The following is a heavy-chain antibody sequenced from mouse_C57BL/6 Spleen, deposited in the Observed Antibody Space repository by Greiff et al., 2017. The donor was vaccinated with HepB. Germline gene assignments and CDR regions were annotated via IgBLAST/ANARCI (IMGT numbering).Heavy chain of an antibody. CDR2: ISDGGSYT. Sequence: EVNVVESGGGLVKPGGSLKLSCAASGFTFSSYAMSWVRQTPEKRLEWVATISDGGSYTYYPDNVKGRFTISRDNAKNNLYLQMSHLTSEDTAMYYCARENWGRGYYFDYWGQGTTLTVSS. D-gene: IGHD4-1*01. CDR3: ARENWGRGYYFDY. V-gene: IGHV5-4*01. CDR1: GFTFSSYA. J-gene: IGHJ2*01.